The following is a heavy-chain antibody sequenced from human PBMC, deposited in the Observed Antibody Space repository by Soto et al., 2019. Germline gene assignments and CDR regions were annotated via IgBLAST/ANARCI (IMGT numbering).Heavy chain of an antibody. CDR1: GGSFSGYY. CDR3: ARFGATNYYYYYYGMDV. J-gene: IGHJ6*02. CDR2: INHSGST. V-gene: IGHV4-34*01. Sequence: KASETLSLTCAVYGGSFSGYYWSWIRQPPGKGLEWIGEINHSGSTNYNPSLKSRVTISVDTSKNQSSLKLSSVTAADTAVYYCARFGATNYYYYYYGMDVWGQGTTVTVSS. D-gene: IGHD3-10*01.